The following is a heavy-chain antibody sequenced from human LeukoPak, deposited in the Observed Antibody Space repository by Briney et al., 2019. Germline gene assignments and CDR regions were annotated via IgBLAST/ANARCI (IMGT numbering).Heavy chain of an antibody. D-gene: IGHD1-7*01. CDR3: ARELELRVGYDYYYYGMDV. V-gene: IGHV1-8*01. CDR1: GYTFTSYD. CDR2: MNPNSGNT. Sequence: ASVKVSCKASGYTFTSYDINWVRQATGQGLEWMGWMNPNSGNTGYAQKFQGRVTMTRNTSISTAYMELSSLGSEDTAVYYCARELELRVGYDYYYYGMDVWGQGTTVTVSS. J-gene: IGHJ6*02.